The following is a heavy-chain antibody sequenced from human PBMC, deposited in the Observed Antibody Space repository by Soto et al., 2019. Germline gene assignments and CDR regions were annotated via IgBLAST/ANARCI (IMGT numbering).Heavy chain of an antibody. CDR3: ARGREGPFFDF. Sequence: QLQLLESGSGLVKPSQTLSLTCAVSGASISNGDYSWSWIRQPPGRALEWIGYIYSSGRSDYNPSLKSRVTISIDRSKNQFSLRLTSVTAADAAGYYCARGREGPFFDFWGQGALVTVSS. CDR1: GASISNGDYS. V-gene: IGHV4-30-2*01. J-gene: IGHJ5*01. CDR2: IYSSGRS.